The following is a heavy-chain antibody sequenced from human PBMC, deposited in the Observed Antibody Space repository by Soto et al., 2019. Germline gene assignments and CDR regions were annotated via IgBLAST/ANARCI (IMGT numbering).Heavy chain of an antibody. Sequence: QLQLQESGPALVQPSETLSLICSVSRGSISTYYWNWIRQPPGKGLEWIGYISYSGSTNYTPSLRSRVTISLDTSKNQFYLKMTSVTAADTAMYYCARRPGATTLDYWGQGALVTVSS. D-gene: IGHD1-26*01. CDR1: RGSISTYY. CDR3: ARRPGATTLDY. J-gene: IGHJ4*02. CDR2: ISYSGST. V-gene: IGHV4-59*08.